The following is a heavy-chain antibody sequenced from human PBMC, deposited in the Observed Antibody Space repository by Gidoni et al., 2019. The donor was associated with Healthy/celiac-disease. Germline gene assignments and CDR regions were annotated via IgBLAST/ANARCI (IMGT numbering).Heavy chain of an antibody. CDR3: ARWVVVPAAQGVDY. Sequence: QVQLQESGPGLVKTSQTLSLTCHVSGGSISSGGYYWSWIRQHPGKGLEWIGYIYSSGSTYYNPSLKSRVTISVDTSKNQFSLKLSSVTAADTAVYYCARWVVVPAAQGVDYWGQGTLVTVSS. J-gene: IGHJ4*02. V-gene: IGHV4-31*03. CDR2: IYSSGST. CDR1: GGSISSGGYY. D-gene: IGHD2-2*01.